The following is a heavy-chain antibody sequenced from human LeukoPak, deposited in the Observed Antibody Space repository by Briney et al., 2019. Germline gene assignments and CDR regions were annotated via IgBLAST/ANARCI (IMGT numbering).Heavy chain of an antibody. V-gene: IGHV3-21*06. Sequence: GGSLRLSCTTSGFTFSAYDMVWIRQAPGRGLEWVSSISCGNTYVYYADSVKGRFTISRDNANNSLSLQMNSLRAEDTAVYYCASRPRPYYYDSNGYFPLNFWGQGTLVAVSS. J-gene: IGHJ4*02. D-gene: IGHD3-22*01. CDR3: ASRPRPYYYDSNGYFPLNF. CDR2: ISCGNTYV. CDR1: GFTFSAYD.